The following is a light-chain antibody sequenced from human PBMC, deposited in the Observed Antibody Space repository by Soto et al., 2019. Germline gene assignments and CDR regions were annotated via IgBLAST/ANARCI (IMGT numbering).Light chain of an antibody. V-gene: IGLV2-14*01. CDR2: DIT. Sequence: YVLTQPSSVTGSPSQAITISNTRTSSDVGYYNYVSWYQQHPGKAPKLMIYDITTRPSGVSYRFSGSKSGNTASLTISGLQAEDEADYYCTSYPSINTYVFGTGTRSPS. CDR1: SSDVGYYNY. CDR3: TSYPSINTYV. J-gene: IGLJ1*01.